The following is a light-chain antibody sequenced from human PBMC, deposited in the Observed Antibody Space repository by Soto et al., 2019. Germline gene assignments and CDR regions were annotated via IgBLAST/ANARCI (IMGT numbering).Light chain of an antibody. CDR2: GAS. V-gene: IGKV3-15*01. CDR1: QSVGGS. Sequence: VMTQSPATLSVSPGERVTLSCRASQSVGGSLAWYRQKPGQAPSLLVYGASTRATGIPARFSGSGSGTEFTLTLSSLQSDDFAVYHCTPYDKRPPWTFGQGNKVEIX. J-gene: IGKJ1*01. CDR3: TPYDKRPPWT.